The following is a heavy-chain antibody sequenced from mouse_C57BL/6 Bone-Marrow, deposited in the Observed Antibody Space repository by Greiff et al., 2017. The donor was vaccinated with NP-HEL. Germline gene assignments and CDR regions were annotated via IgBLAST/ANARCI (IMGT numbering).Heavy chain of an antibody. V-gene: IGHV1-62-3*01. CDR3: TTGYDYDFDY. CDR1: GYTFTSYW. D-gene: IGHD2-4*01. CDR2: IDPNSGGT. J-gene: IGHJ2*01. Sequence: QVQLQQPGAELVKPGASVKLSCKASGYTFTSYWMHWVKQRPGRGLEWIGRIDPNSGGTKYNEKFKSKATLTADTSSNTAYLQLSSLTSEDTAVYYCTTGYDYDFDYWGQGTTLTVSS.